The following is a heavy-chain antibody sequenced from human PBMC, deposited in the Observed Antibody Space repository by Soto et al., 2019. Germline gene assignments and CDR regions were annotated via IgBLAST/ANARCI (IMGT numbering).Heavy chain of an antibody. CDR1: GGSISSYY. V-gene: IGHV4-59*08. Sequence: SETLSLTCTVSGGSISSYYWSWIRQPPGKGLEWIGYIYYSGSTYYNPSLKSRVTISVDTSKNQFSLKLSSVTAADTAVYYCASGLRMNWFDPWGQGTLVTVSS. CDR2: IYYSGST. D-gene: IGHD4-17*01. CDR3: ASGLRMNWFDP. J-gene: IGHJ5*02.